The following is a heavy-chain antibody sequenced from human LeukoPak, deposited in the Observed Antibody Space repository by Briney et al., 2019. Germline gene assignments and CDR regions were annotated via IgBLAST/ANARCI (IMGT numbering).Heavy chain of an antibody. Sequence: PGGSLRLSCAASGLTFSSYCMNWVRQAPGKGLEWVANIKEDGSENYYLESVKGRFTISRDNAKNSLYLQMNSLRAEDTAVYYCVRTGDRTFDYWGQGTLVTVSS. CDR3: VRTGDRTFDY. CDR1: GLTFSSYC. J-gene: IGHJ4*02. D-gene: IGHD7-27*01. CDR2: IKEDGSEN. V-gene: IGHV3-7*02.